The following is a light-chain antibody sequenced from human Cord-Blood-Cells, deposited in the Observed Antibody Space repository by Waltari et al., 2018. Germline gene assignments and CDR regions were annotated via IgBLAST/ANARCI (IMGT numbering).Light chain of an antibody. Sequence: EIVLTQSPATLSLSPGERAPLSCRASQSVSSYLAWYQQKPGQAPRLLISDASTRATGIPARFSGSGSGTDFTLTISSLEPEDFAVYYCQQRSNWPSFGPGTKVDIK. V-gene: IGKV3-11*01. CDR1: QSVSSY. CDR2: DAS. CDR3: QQRSNWPS. J-gene: IGKJ3*01.